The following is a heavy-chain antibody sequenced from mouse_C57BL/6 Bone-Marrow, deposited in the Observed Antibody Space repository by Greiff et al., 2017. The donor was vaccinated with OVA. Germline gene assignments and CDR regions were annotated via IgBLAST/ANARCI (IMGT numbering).Heavy chain of an antibody. CDR2: IYPGSGNT. Sequence: QVQLQQSGAELVRPGASVKLSCKASGYTFTDYYINWVKQRPGQGLEWIARIYPGSGNTYYNEKFKGKATLTAEKSSSTAYMQLSSLTSEDSAVYFCARTELLTGNAYWGQGTLVTVSA. V-gene: IGHV1-76*01. D-gene: IGHD4-1*01. CDR1: GYTFTDYY. CDR3: ARTELLTGNAY. J-gene: IGHJ3*01.